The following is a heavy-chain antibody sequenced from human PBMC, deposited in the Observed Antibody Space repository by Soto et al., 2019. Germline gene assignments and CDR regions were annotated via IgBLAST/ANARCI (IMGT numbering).Heavy chain of an antibody. CDR2: ISHAEDDI. V-gene: IGHV3-30*03. D-gene: IGHD2-15*01. J-gene: IGHJ4*02. CDR1: GFIFSAYV. Sequence: QVQLVESGGGVVQPGKSLRLSCAASGFIFSAYVMHWVRQAPGKGLEWVAMISHAEDDIYYADSVKGRFTISRDNSKNLLLLEMRNLKTEDTAMYYRARDPERIKIGAIDYWGQGTLVTVSA. CDR3: ARDPERIKIGAIDY.